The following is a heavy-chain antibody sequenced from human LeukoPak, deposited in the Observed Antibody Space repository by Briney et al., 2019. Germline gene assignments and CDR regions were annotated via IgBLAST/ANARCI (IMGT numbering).Heavy chain of an antibody. CDR1: GFTFSSYG. Sequence: PGGSLRLSCAASGFTFSSYGMHWVRQAPGKGLEWVAVISYDGSNKYYADSVKGRFTISRDNSKNTLYLQMNSLRAEDTAVYYCAKSSVLRYFDWLLSAEYFQHWGQGTLVTVSS. CDR2: ISYDGSNK. CDR3: AKSSVLRYFDWLLSAEYFQH. J-gene: IGHJ1*01. D-gene: IGHD3-9*01. V-gene: IGHV3-30*18.